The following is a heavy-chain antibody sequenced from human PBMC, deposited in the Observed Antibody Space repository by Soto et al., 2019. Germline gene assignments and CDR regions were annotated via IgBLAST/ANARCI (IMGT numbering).Heavy chain of an antibody. D-gene: IGHD3-3*01. CDR1: GGTFSSYA. CDR2: IIPIFGTA. CDR3: ARDLHDFWSGYSPSFDY. Sequence: SVKVSCKASGGTFSSYAISWVRQAPGQGLEGMGGIIPIFGTANYAQKFQGRVTITADESTSTAYMELSSLRSEDTAVYYCARDLHDFWSGYSPSFDYWGQGTLVTVSS. J-gene: IGHJ4*02. V-gene: IGHV1-69*13.